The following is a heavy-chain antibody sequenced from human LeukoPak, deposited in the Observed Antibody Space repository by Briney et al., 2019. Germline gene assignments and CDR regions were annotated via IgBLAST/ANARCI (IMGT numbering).Heavy chain of an antibody. V-gene: IGHV1-69*04. J-gene: IGHJ5*02. CDR3: ARVSGSYSDIGTGWFDP. CDR1: GGTFSSYA. Sequence: GSSVKVSCKASGGTFSSYAISWERQAPGQGLEWMGRIIPIFGIANYAQKFQGRVTITADKSTSTAYMELSSLRSEDTAVYYCARVSGSYSDIGTGWFDPWGQGTLVTVSS. D-gene: IGHD1-26*01. CDR2: IIPIFGIA.